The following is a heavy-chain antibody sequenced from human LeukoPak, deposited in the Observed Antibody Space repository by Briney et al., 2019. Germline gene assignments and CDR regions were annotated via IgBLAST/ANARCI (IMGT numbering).Heavy chain of an antibody. D-gene: IGHD4-17*01. Sequence: GASVTVSCKASGGTFSSYAISWVRQAPGQGLEWMGGIIPIFGTANYAQKFQGRVTITADESTSTAYMELSSLRSEDTAVYYCARDQDYGDYTWGQGTLVTVSS. V-gene: IGHV1-69*01. CDR3: ARDQDYGDYT. J-gene: IGHJ4*02. CDR2: IIPIFGTA. CDR1: GGTFSSYA.